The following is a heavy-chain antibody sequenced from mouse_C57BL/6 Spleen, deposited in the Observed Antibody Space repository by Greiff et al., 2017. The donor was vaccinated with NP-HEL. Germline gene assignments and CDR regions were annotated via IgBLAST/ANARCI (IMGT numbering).Heavy chain of an antibody. Sequence: EVKLVESGEGLVKPGGSLKLSCAASGFTFSSYAMSWVRQTPEKRLEWVAYISSGGDYIYYADTVKGRFTISRDNARNTRYLQMSSLKSEDTAMYYCTRVGAYYSNYFYFGYWGQGTTLTVSS. CDR3: TRVGAYYSNYFYFGY. CDR2: ISSGGDYI. J-gene: IGHJ2*01. V-gene: IGHV5-9-1*02. CDR1: GFTFSSYA. D-gene: IGHD2-5*01.